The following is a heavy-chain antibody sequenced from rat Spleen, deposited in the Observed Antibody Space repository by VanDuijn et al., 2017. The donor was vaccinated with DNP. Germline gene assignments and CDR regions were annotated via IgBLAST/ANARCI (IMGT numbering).Heavy chain of an antibody. CDR1: GYSITSNY. Sequence: EVQLQESGPGLVKPSQSLSLTCSVTGYSITSNYWGWIRKFPGNKLEWMGYINIAGSTNYNPSLRSRISITRDTSKNQFFLQVNSVTTEDTATYYCSRWSRYFDYWGQGVMVTVSS. V-gene: IGHV3-3*01. CDR2: INIAGST. J-gene: IGHJ2*01. CDR3: SRWSRYFDY.